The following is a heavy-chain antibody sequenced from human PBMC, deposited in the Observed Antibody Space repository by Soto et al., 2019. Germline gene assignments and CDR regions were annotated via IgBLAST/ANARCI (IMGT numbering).Heavy chain of an antibody. CDR1: GFTVSHYH. CDR3: ARDLWGGVGY. J-gene: IGHJ4*02. D-gene: IGHD7-27*01. CDR2: IYTGDIT. Sequence: EVQLVETGGGLIQPGGSLRLSCAASGFTVSHYHMTWVRQAPGKGLEWVSLIYTGDITYYADSVKGRFTISRDISKNTLYLQMNSLRAEDTAVYYCARDLWGGVGYWGQGALVTVSS. V-gene: IGHV3-53*02.